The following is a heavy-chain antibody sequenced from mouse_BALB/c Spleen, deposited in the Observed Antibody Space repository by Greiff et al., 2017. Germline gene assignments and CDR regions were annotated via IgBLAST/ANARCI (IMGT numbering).Heavy chain of an antibody. CDR2: ISSGSSTI. J-gene: IGHJ2*01. V-gene: IGHV5-17*02. D-gene: IGHD2-1*01. Sequence: EVQVVESGGGLVQPGGSRKLSCAASGFTFSSFGMHWVRQAPEKGLEWVAYISSGSSTIYYADTVKGRFTISRDNHKNTLFLQMTSLRSEDTAMYYCARGRVYYGNYLDYFDYWGQGTTLTVSS. CDR3: ARGRVYYGNYLDYFDY. CDR1: GFTFSSFG.